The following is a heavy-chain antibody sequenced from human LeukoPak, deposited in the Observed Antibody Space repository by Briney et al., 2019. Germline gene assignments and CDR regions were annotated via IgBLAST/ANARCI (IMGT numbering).Heavy chain of an antibody. V-gene: IGHV3-48*04. CDR1: GFTFSSYT. J-gene: IGHJ6*03. CDR3: AGAHGHYGDYVGYYYYYYMDV. D-gene: IGHD4-17*01. Sequence: GGSLRLSCAASGFTFSSYTMNWVRQGPGKGREWVSYISSSGSTIYYADSVKGRFTISRDNAKNSLYLQMNSLRAEDTAVYYCAGAHGHYGDYVGYYYYYYMDVWGKGTTVTISS. CDR2: ISSSGSTI.